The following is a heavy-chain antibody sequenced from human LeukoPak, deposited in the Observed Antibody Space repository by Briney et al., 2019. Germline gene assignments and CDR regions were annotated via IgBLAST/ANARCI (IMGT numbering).Heavy chain of an antibody. V-gene: IGHV3-23*01. Sequence: GGSLRLSCAASGFTFSSYAMSWVRQAPGKGLEWVSSISGSSGNTCYADSVKGRFTISRDNSKNTLYLQMNSLRAEDTALYYCTKDLWPRDWGQGTLVTVSS. D-gene: IGHD2-21*01. J-gene: IGHJ4*02. CDR3: TKDLWPRD. CDR2: ISGSSGNT. CDR1: GFTFSSYA.